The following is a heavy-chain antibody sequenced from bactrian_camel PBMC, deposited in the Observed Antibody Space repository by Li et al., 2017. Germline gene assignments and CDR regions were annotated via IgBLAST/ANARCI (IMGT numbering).Heavy chain of an antibody. CDR3: VREWEGYDCYAGSWCYSY. V-gene: IGHV3S25*01. CDR2: INSSGGNT. CDR1: GFTFLHYC. D-gene: IGHD3*01. J-gene: IGHJ4*01. Sequence: QLVESGGGLVQPGGSLRLSCAASGFTFLHYCLYWVRQAPGKGLEWVSTINSSGGNTYYADSVKGRFTISRDNAKNMVYLQMNSLKPEDTAVYYCVREWEGYDCYAGSWCYSYWGQGTQVTVS.